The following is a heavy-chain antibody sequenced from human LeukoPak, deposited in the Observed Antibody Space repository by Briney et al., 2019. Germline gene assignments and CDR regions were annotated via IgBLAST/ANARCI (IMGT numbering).Heavy chain of an antibody. D-gene: IGHD3-9*01. CDR3: ARNIRYFDLDV. J-gene: IGHJ6*02. CDR1: GFTFSSYS. V-gene: IGHV3-30-3*01. Sequence: GGSLRLSCAASGFTFSSYSMHWVRQAPGKGLEWVAVILHDGSNKYYADSVKGRFTISRDNSKNTLYLQMNSLRAEDTAVFFCARNIRYFDLDVWGQGTTVTVSS. CDR2: ILHDGSNK.